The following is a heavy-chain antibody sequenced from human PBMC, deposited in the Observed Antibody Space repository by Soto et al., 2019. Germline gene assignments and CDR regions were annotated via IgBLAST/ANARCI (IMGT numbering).Heavy chain of an antibody. D-gene: IGHD2-21*02. V-gene: IGHV4-31*03. CDR2: IYYSGST. CDR1: GGSISSGGYY. CDR3: ARTLGAYCGGDCYHFDY. Sequence: SETLSLTCTVSGGSISSGGYYWSWIRQHPGKGLEWIGYIYYSGSTYYNPSLKSRVTISVDTSKNQFSLQLSSVTAADTAVYYCARTLGAYCGGDCYHFDYWGQGTLVTVSS. J-gene: IGHJ4*02.